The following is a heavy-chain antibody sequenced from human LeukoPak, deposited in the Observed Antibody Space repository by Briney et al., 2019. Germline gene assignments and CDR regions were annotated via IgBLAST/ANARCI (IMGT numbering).Heavy chain of an antibody. V-gene: IGHV3-23*01. D-gene: IGHD5-24*01. J-gene: IGHJ4*01. CDR3: ARDSVRDAYNSDYFDF. CDR2: ISGSGGGT. Sequence: GGSLRLSCAASGFTFSASDMSWVRQAPGKGLEWVSAISGSGGGTYYADSVKGRFTVSRDTPKNTLYLQMNSLRAEDTAVYYCARDSVRDAYNSDYFDFWGQGTLVTVSS. CDR1: GFTFSASD.